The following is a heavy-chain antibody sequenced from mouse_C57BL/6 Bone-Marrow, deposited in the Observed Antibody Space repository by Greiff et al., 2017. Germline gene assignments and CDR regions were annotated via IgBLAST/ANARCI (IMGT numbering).Heavy chain of an antibody. Sequence: EVMLVESGGGLVKPGGSLKLSCAASGFTFSSYAMSWVRQTPEKRLEWVATISDGGSYTYYPDNVKGRFTISRDNAKNNLYLQMSHLKSEDTAMYYCASSSLLRYWYFDVWGTGTTVTVSS. J-gene: IGHJ1*03. CDR2: ISDGGSYT. CDR3: ASSSLLRYWYFDV. V-gene: IGHV5-4*03. D-gene: IGHD1-2*01. CDR1: GFTFSSYA.